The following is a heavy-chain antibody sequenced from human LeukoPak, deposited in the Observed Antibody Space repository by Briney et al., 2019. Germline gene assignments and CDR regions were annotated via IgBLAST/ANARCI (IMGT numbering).Heavy chain of an antibody. CDR3: ARGIAAAGRPCPVQLFSWFDP. CDR2: IYYSGST. D-gene: IGHD6-13*01. V-gene: IGHV4-59*01. J-gene: IGHJ5*02. Sequence: PSETLSLTCTVSGGSISSYYWSWIRQPPGKGLEWIGYIYYSGSTNYNPSLKSRVTISVDTSKNQFSLRLSSVTAADTAVYYCARGIAAAGRPCPVQLFSWFDPWGQGTLVTVSS. CDR1: GGSISSYY.